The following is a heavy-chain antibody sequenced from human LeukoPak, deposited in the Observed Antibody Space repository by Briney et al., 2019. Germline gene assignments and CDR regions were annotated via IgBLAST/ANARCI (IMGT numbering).Heavy chain of an antibody. CDR2: INHSGST. CDR1: GGPFSGYY. D-gene: IGHD3-10*01. CDR3: ARDYYGSGSYSDY. V-gene: IGHV4-34*01. J-gene: IGHJ4*02. Sequence: PSETLSLTCAVYGGPFSGYYRSWIRQPPGKGLEWIGEINHSGSTNYNPSLKSRVTISVDTSKNQFSLKLSSVTAADTAVYYCARDYYGSGSYSDYWGQGTLVTVSS.